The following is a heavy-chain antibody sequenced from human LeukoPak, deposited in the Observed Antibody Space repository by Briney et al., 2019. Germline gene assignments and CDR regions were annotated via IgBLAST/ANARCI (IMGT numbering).Heavy chain of an antibody. D-gene: IGHD6-6*01. Sequence: ASVKVSCKASGYTFTSYDINWVRQATGQGLEWMGWMNPNSGNTGYAQKFQGRVTMTRNTSISTAYMKLSSLRSEDTAVYYCARGLPREYSSSPSTSDSRLWGQGTLVTVSS. J-gene: IGHJ4*02. CDR1: GYTFTSYD. V-gene: IGHV1-8*01. CDR2: MNPNSGNT. CDR3: ARGLPREYSSSPSTSDSRL.